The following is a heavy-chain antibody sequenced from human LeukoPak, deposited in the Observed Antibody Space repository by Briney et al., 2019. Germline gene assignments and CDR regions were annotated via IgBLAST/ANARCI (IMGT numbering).Heavy chain of an antibody. D-gene: IGHD6-6*01. CDR2: INPSGGST. V-gene: IGHV1-46*01. Sequence: GASVKVSCKASGYTLIDYYIHWVRQAPGQGLEWMGIINPSGGSTSYAQKFQGRVTMTRDTSTSTVYMELSSLRSEDTAVYYCARDRPGRVWGQGTLVTVSS. J-gene: IGHJ4*02. CDR3: ARDRPGRV. CDR1: GYTLIDYY.